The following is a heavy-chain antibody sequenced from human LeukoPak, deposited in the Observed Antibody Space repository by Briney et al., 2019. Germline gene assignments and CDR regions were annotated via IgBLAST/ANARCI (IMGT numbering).Heavy chain of an antibody. J-gene: IGHJ4*02. D-gene: IGHD2-15*01. CDR3: ARDQEYCSGGSCSTLGGYFDY. CDR2: IDPNSGDT. CDR1: GYTFTDYF. V-gene: IGHV1-2*02. Sequence: ASVKVSCKASGYTFTDYFIHWVRQAPGQGLEWMGWIDPNSGDTDSAQKFQSRVTMTRDTATSTVYMDLRSLRYDDTAVYYCARDQEYCSGGSCSTLGGYFDYWGQGTLVTVSS.